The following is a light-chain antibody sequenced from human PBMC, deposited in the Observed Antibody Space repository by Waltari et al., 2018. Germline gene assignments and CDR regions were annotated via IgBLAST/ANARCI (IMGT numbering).Light chain of an antibody. Sequence: DIVMTQSPDSLAVSLGERATINCKSSQSVLYSSNNKNYLAWYQQKPGQPPKLLMYWASTRESGVPGRFSGSGSGTDFTLNISSLQAEDVAVYYCQQYYGIPLTFGGGTKVEI. CDR1: QSVLYSSNNKNY. CDR3: QQYYGIPLT. CDR2: WAS. V-gene: IGKV4-1*01. J-gene: IGKJ4*01.